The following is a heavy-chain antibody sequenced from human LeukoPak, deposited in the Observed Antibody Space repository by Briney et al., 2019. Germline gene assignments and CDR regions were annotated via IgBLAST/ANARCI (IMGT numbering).Heavy chain of an antibody. CDR3: ARITCSGGSCYRGYYFDL. V-gene: IGHV5-51*01. CDR2: IYRGDADT. Sequence: GESLKISCKGSGNTFTSYWIGWVRQMPGKGLEWMGIIYRGDADTRYNPSFQGQVTISADKSISTAYLQWSSLKASDTAMYYCARITCSGGSCYRGYYFDLWGQGTLVTVSS. D-gene: IGHD2-15*01. J-gene: IGHJ4*02. CDR1: GNTFTSYW.